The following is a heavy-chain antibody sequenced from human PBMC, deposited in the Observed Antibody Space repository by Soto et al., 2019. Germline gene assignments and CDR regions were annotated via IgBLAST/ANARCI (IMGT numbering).Heavy chain of an antibody. CDR3: ARLYYYDSSGFDS. Sequence: SETLSLTCAVYGGSFSGYYWTWIRQPPGTGLEWIGEINHSGSTNYNPSLKSRVTISVDTSKNQFSLKLTSVTAADTAVYYCARLYYYDSSGFDSWGQGTLVTVSS. CDR2: INHSGST. D-gene: IGHD3-22*01. V-gene: IGHV4-34*01. CDR1: GGSFSGYY. J-gene: IGHJ5*01.